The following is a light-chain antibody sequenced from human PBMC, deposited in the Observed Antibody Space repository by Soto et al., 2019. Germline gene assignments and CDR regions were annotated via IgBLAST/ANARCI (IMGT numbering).Light chain of an antibody. V-gene: IGKV3-15*01. J-gene: IGKJ5*01. CDR2: GAS. CDR3: QQYNNWLLIT. Sequence: EIVMTQSPATLSVSPGERATLSCRASQSVSSNLAWYQQKPGQAPRLLIYGASTRATGIPARFSGSGSGTEFTLTISSLQSEDFAVYYCQQYNNWLLITFGQGKRWRL. CDR1: QSVSSN.